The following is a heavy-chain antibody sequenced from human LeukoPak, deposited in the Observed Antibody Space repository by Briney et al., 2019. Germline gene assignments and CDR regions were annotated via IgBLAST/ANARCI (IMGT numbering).Heavy chain of an antibody. Sequence: PGGSLRLSCAASGFTFSSYAMSWVRQAPGKGLEWVSAISGSGGSTYYADSVKGRFTISRDNSKNTLCLQMNSLRAEDTAVYYCAKKWSGSGSHFDYWGQGTLVTVSS. CDR2: ISGSGGST. CDR1: GFTFSSYA. V-gene: IGHV3-23*01. J-gene: IGHJ4*02. D-gene: IGHD3-10*01. CDR3: AKKWSGSGSHFDY.